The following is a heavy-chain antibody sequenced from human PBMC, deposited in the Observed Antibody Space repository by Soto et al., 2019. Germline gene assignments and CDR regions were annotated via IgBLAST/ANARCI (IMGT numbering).Heavy chain of an antibody. J-gene: IGHJ4*02. CDR3: DRRSHYGDFWYFFDY. Sequence: QVQLQESGPGLVKPSQTLSLTCTVSGGSISSDDSYWSWIRQPPGKGLEWIGYIYYSGSSSYNPSLRSRVTISVDTSKNQVSLKLSSVTAADTAVYYCDRRSHYGDFWYFFDYWGQGTLVTVSS. CDR1: GGSISSDDSY. D-gene: IGHD4-17*01. CDR2: IYYSGSS. V-gene: IGHV4-30-4*01.